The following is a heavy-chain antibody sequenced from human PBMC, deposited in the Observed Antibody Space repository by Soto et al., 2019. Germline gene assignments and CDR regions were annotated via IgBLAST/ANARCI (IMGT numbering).Heavy chain of an antibody. CDR1: GYSFTSYW. Sequence: PGESLKISCKGSGYSFTSYWIGWVRQMPGKGLEWMGIIYPGDSDTRYSPSFQGQVTISADKSISTAYLQWSSLKASDTAMYYFARTAAAGKYYCGMDVWGQRTTVSVSS. V-gene: IGHV5-51*01. CDR2: IYPGDSDT. J-gene: IGHJ6*02. CDR3: ARTAAAGKYYCGMDV. D-gene: IGHD6-13*01.